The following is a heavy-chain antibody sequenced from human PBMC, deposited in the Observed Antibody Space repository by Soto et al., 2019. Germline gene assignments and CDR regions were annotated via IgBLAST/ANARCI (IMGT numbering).Heavy chain of an antibody. CDR2: ISAYNGNT. J-gene: IGHJ6*02. V-gene: IGHV1-18*01. CDR1: GYTFTSYG. CDR3: AREPGIVGAVSHYYGMDV. Sequence: ASVKVSCKASGYTFTSYGISRVRQAPGQGLEWMGWISAYNGNTNYAQKLQGRVTMTTDTSTSTAYMELRSLRSDDTAVYYCAREPGIVGAVSHYYGMDVWGQGTTVT. D-gene: IGHD1-26*01.